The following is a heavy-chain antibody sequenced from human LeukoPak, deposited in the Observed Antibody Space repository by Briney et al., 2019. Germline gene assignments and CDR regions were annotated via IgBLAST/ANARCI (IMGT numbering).Heavy chain of an antibody. Sequence: SETLSLTCTVSGDSITSGSYYWAWIRQPPGKGLEWIGEINHSGSTNYNPSLKSRVTISVDTSKNQFSLKLSSVTAADTAVYYCARGRAVGAMFDYWGQGTLVTVSS. CDR1: GDSITSGSYY. J-gene: IGHJ4*02. CDR2: INHSGST. CDR3: ARGRAVGAMFDY. D-gene: IGHD1-26*01. V-gene: IGHV4-39*07.